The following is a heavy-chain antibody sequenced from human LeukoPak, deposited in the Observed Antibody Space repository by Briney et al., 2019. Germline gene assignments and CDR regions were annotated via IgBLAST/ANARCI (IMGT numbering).Heavy chain of an antibody. CDR2: ISAYNGNT. V-gene: IGHV1-18*01. D-gene: IGHD3-9*01. Sequence: ASVKVSCKASGYILTSYGISWVRQARGQGLEWMGWISAYNGNTNYAQKLQGRVTMTTDTSTSTAYMELRSLRSDDTAVYYCARDLRTILNYYYMDVWGKGTTVTVPS. CDR3: ARDLRTILNYYYMDV. J-gene: IGHJ6*03. CDR1: GYILTSYG.